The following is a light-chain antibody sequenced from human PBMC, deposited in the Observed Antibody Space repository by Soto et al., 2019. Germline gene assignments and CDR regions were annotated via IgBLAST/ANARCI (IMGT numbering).Light chain of an antibody. J-gene: IGKJ1*01. CDR3: QQYNKWRT. CDR1: QSVSNN. Sequence: IAMTQFPRTVSRRRWEKGTLSCRASQSVSNNYLAWYQQKPGQAPRLLIYGASTRATGIPARFSGSGSGTEFTLTFRNLQSEDFAVYYCQQYNKWRTFGQGTKVDIK. V-gene: IGKV3-15*01. CDR2: GAS.